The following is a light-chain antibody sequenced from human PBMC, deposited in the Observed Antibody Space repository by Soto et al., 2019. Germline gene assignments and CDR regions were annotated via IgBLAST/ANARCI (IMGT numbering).Light chain of an antibody. V-gene: IGLV2-23*02. CDR1: SSDVGSYNL. J-gene: IGLJ1*01. Sequence: QSVLTQPASVSGSPGQSITISCTGTSSDVGSYNLVSWYQQHPGKAPKLMNYEVSKRHSGVSNRFSGSKSGNTASLTISGLHAEDEADYYCCSYAGSSTYVFGTGTKVTVL. CDR3: CSYAGSSTYV. CDR2: EVS.